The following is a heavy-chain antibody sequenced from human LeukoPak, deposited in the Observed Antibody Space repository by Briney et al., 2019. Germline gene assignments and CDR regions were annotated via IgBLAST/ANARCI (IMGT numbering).Heavy chain of an antibody. CDR3: ARAPPPPRLDGMDV. D-gene: IGHD6-6*01. CDR1: GGTFSSYA. Sequence: ASVKVSCKASGGTFSSYAISWVRQAPGQGLEWMGRIIPILGIANCAQKFQGRVTITADKSTRTAYMELSSLRSEDTAVYYCARAPPPPRLDGMDVWGQGTTVTVSS. CDR2: IIPILGIA. V-gene: IGHV1-69*04. J-gene: IGHJ6*02.